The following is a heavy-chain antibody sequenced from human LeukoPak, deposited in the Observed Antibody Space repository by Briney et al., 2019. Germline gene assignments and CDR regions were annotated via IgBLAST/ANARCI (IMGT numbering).Heavy chain of an antibody. CDR1: GGPISSYY. CDR3: ARLRITMVRGVIIHSFDY. J-gene: IGHJ4*02. V-gene: IGHV4-59*08. D-gene: IGHD3-10*01. Sequence: TSETLSLTCTVSGGPISSYYWSWIRQPPGKRLEWIGYIYYSGSTNYNPSLKSRVTISVDTSKNQFSLKLSSVTAADTAVYYCARLRITMVRGVIIHSFDYWGQGTLVTVSS. CDR2: IYYSGST.